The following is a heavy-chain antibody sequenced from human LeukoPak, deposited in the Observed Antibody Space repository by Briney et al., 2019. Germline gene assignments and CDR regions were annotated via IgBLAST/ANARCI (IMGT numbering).Heavy chain of an antibody. CDR3: ARVDDILTPYAFDI. Sequence: SETLSLTCTVSGGSISSYYWSWIRQPPGKGLEWIGYIYYSESTNYNPSLKSRVTISVDTSKNQFSLKLSSVTAADTAVYYCARVDDILTPYAFDIWGQGTMVTVSS. V-gene: IGHV4-59*01. J-gene: IGHJ3*02. D-gene: IGHD3-9*01. CDR2: IYYSEST. CDR1: GGSISSYY.